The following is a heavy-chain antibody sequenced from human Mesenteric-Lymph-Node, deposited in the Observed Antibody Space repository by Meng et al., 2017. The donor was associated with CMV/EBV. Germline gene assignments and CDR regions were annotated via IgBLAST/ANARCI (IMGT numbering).Heavy chain of an antibody. CDR3: TTRIRTTNDF. Sequence: GGSLRLSCVASGFTFSDVWMNWVRQAPGKGLEWVGRIRSTADGGPTDYIAPVKGRFIISRDDSKNMVFLQMNSLKSDETAVYYCTTRIRTTNDFWGQGTLVTVSS. D-gene: IGHD1-14*01. J-gene: IGHJ4*02. CDR1: GFTFSDVW. CDR2: IRSTADGGPT. V-gene: IGHV3-15*01.